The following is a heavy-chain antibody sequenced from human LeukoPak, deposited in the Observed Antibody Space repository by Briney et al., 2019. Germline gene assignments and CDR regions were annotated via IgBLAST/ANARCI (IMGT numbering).Heavy chain of an antibody. CDR3: ARDNGVVHGVYYMDV. D-gene: IGHD3-3*01. CDR1: GFTLSNYW. CDR2: IKQDGSEK. J-gene: IGHJ6*03. V-gene: IGHV3-7*01. Sequence: PGGSPRLSRAASGFTLSNYWMTCVRDSPGKGRESGADIKQDGSEKMYVKSVRGRFTGSRDNAKMSLFLQLNSLRAEATAEYYCARDNGVVHGVYYMDVWGKGTTVTVS.